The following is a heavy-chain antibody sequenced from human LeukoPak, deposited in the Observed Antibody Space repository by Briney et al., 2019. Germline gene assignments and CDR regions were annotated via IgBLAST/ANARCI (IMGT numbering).Heavy chain of an antibody. CDR2: VNLNSGGT. CDR3: ARDFVTVTTRPLDP. CDR1: GYTLTDYY. V-gene: IGHV1-2*02. D-gene: IGHD4-17*01. Sequence: ASVKVSCKASGYTLTDYYMHWVRQAPGQGLEWMGWVNLNSGGTNYAQKFQGRVTMTRDTSISTAYMELSRLRSDDTAVYYCARDFVTVTTRPLDPWGQGTLVTVSS. J-gene: IGHJ5*02.